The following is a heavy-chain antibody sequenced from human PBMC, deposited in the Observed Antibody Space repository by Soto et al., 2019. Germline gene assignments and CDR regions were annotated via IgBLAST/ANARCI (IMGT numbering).Heavy chain of an antibody. CDR1: GYTFTTYG. V-gene: IGHV1-18*04. J-gene: IGHJ4*02. CDR3: ARDVDVYHYDTRYFDY. CDR2: ISPDNGYT. Sequence: ASAKVSCKAYGYTFTTYGISWVRQAPGQGLEWMAWISPDNGYTIYAQKLQGRVALTTDTSTSTAFMELRRLGPDDSAVYYCARDVDVYHYDTRYFDYWGQGTLVTVSS. D-gene: IGHD3-22*01.